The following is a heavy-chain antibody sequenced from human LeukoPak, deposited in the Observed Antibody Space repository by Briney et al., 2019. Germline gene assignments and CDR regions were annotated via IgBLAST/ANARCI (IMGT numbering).Heavy chain of an antibody. CDR1: GFTFSSYA. CDR3: AKDQSTVRRHRGRDLNSPLRY. J-gene: IGHJ4*02. CDR2: ISGSGGST. Sequence: GGSLRLSCAASGFTFSSYAMSWVRQAPGKGLEWVSAISGSGGSTYYADSVKGRFTISRDNSKNTLYLQMNSLRAEDTAVYYCAKDQSTVRRHRGRDLNSPLRYWGQGTLVTVSS. D-gene: IGHD4-11*01. V-gene: IGHV3-23*01.